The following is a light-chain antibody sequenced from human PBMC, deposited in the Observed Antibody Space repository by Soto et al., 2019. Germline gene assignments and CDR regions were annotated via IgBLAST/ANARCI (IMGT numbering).Light chain of an antibody. J-gene: IGLJ2*01. CDR2: EGS. Sequence: QSALTQPASVSGSPGQSITVSCTGTSTDVGTYNLVSWYPQHPGKAPKLIIYEGSKRPSVVSNRFSGSKSGNTASLTISGLPAEDEDDYYCCSYAGSRTFIFGGGTKLTVL. CDR3: CSYAGSRTFI. V-gene: IGLV2-23*01. CDR1: STDVGTYNL.